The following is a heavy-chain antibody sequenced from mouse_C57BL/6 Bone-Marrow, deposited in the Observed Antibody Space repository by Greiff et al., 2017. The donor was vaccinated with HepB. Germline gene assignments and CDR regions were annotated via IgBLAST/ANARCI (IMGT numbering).Heavy chain of an antibody. V-gene: IGHV1-82*01. CDR1: GYAFSSSW. CDR3: AREGGNFFFAY. Sequence: QVQLQQSGPELVKPGASVKISCKASGYAFSSSWMNWVKQRPGKGLEWIGRIYPGDGDTNYNGKFKGKATLTADKSSSTAYMQLSSLTSEDSAVYFCAREGGNFFFAYWGQGTLVTVSA. CDR2: IYPGDGDT. J-gene: IGHJ3*01.